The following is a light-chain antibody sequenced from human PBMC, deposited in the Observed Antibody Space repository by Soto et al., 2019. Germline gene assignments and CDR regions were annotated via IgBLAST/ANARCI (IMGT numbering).Light chain of an antibody. CDR3: QQYANLPPFT. J-gene: IGKJ2*01. V-gene: IGKV1-33*01. CDR2: DAS. CDR1: QDISNY. Sequence: DIQMTQSPSSLSASVGDRVTITCQASQDISNYLNWYQQKPGKAPKLLIYDASNLETGVPSRFSRSGAGTDFTFTISNLQPEDIATYYCQQYANLPPFTFGQGTKL.